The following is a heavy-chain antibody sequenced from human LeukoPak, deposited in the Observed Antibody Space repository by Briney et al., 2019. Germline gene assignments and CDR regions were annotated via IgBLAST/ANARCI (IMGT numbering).Heavy chain of an antibody. CDR1: GGSISSYY. Sequence: SETLCLTCTVSGGSISSYYWSWIRQPPGKGLEWIEYIYYSGSTNYNPSLKSRVTISVDTSKNQFSLRLSSVTAADTAVYYCARHPCSGGSCRMFDYWGQGTLVTVSS. CDR3: ARHPCSGGSCRMFDY. CDR2: IYYSGST. J-gene: IGHJ4*02. D-gene: IGHD2-15*01. V-gene: IGHV4-59*08.